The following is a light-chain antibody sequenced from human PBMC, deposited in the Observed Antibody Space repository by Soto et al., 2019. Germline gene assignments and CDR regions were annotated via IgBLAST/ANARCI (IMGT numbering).Light chain of an antibody. V-gene: IGKV3-15*01. J-gene: IGKJ1*01. CDR2: GAS. CDR3: QQYNNRPKT. Sequence: EIVMTQSPATLSVSPGERATLSCRASQSVSSNLAWYQQKPGQAPRLLIYGASTRATGIPARFSGSGSGTEFTLTISSLQSEDFVVYYCQQYNNRPKTFGQGTKVEIK. CDR1: QSVSSN.